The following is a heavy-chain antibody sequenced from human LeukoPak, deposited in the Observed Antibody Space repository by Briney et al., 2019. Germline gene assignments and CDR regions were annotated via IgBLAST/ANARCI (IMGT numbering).Heavy chain of an antibody. CDR3: AKGPIRRDGYNLVLSNYYFDY. CDR2: ISSSGGST. V-gene: IGHV3-23*01. Sequence: GGSLRLSCAASGFTFSNYAMNWVRQAPGKGLEWVSGISSSGGSTYYADSVKGRFTISRDNSKNTLYLQMNSLRAEDTAVYYCAKGPIRRDGYNLVLSNYYFDYWGQGTLVTVSS. J-gene: IGHJ4*02. D-gene: IGHD5-24*01. CDR1: GFTFSNYA.